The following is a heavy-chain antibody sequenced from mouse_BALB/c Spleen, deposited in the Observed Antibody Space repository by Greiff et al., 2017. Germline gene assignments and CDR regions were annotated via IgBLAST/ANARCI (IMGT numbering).Heavy chain of an antibody. J-gene: IGHJ3*01. V-gene: IGHV1-9*01. CDR2: ILPGSGST. D-gene: IGHD2-10*01. Sequence: QVQLKESGAELMKPGASVKISCKATGYTFSSYWIEWVKQRPGHGLEWIGEILPGSGSTNYNEKFKGKATFTADTSSNTAYMQLSSLTSEDSAVYYCARAYYGNPAWFAYWGQGTLVTVSA. CDR1: GYTFSSYW. CDR3: ARAYYGNPAWFAY.